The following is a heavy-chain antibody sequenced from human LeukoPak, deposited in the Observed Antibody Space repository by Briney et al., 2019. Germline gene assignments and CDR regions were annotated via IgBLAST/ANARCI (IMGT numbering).Heavy chain of an antibody. CDR3: ARRSSWFKPFDY. CDR1: GFTFDDYA. V-gene: IGHV3-9*01. CDR2: ITWNSGRI. Sequence: GGSLRLSCAASGFTFDDYAMHWVRQAPGKGLEWVSGITWNSGRIDYADSVKGRFTISRDNAKNSLYLQMNSLGAEDTAVYYCARRSSWFKPFDYWGQGTLVTVSS. J-gene: IGHJ4*02. D-gene: IGHD6-13*01.